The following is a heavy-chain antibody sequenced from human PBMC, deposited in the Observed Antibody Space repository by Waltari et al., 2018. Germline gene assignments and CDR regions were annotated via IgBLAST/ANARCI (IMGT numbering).Heavy chain of an antibody. CDR2: IYYSGIT. V-gene: IGHV4-39*07. Sequence: QLQLQESGPGLVKPSETLSLTCTVSGGSISSSSYYWGWIRQPPGKGLEWIGSIYYSGITYYNPSLKSRVTISVDTSKNQFSLKLSSVTAADTAVYYCARAGGWYFPVDYWGQGTLVTVSS. J-gene: IGHJ4*02. CDR3: ARAGGWYFPVDY. D-gene: IGHD6-19*01. CDR1: GGSISSSSYY.